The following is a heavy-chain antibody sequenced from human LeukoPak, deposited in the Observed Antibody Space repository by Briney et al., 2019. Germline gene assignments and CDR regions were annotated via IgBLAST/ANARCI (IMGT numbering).Heavy chain of an antibody. V-gene: IGHV3-23*01. CDR3: AKDGGSGDTYYYYYGMDV. CDR1: GFNFDIFA. Sequence: GGSLRLSCVASGFNFDIFAMSWVRQSPGGGLEWVASLGRSGGSKNYADSVKGRSTISRDNSKNTLFLQMNSLRAEDTAVYYCAKDGGSGDTYYYYYGMDVWGQGTTVTVSS. J-gene: IGHJ6*02. D-gene: IGHD6-19*01. CDR2: LGRSGGSK.